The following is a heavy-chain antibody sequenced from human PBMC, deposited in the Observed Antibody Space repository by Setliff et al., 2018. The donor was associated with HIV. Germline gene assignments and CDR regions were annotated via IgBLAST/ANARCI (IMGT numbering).Heavy chain of an antibody. V-gene: IGHV4-4*07. J-gene: IGHJ4*02. CDR2: FYTSESESS. D-gene: IGHD2-2*01. Sequence: SETLSLTCSVSGGSINSYHWTWIRQPAGKGLEWVGRFYTSESESSNYNPSLKSRVTMSADTSKNRFSLQLSSVTAADTAVYYCSSSPAWRSDFGLHTFDYWGQGTLVTVSS. CDR3: SSSPAWRSDFGLHTFDY. CDR1: GGSINSYH.